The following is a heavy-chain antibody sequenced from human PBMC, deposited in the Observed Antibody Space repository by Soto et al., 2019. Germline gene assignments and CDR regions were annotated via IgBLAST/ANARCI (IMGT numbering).Heavy chain of an antibody. V-gene: IGHV3-21*01. CDR3: ARGGTYYDILTGYL. Sequence: EVRLVESGGGLVKPGGSLRLSCAASGFTFSSYSMNWVRQAPGKGLEWVSSISSSSSYIYYADSVKGRFTISRDNAKNSLYLQMNSLRAEDTAVYYCARGGTYYDILTGYLWGQGTLVTVSS. J-gene: IGHJ4*02. D-gene: IGHD3-9*01. CDR1: GFTFSSYS. CDR2: ISSSSSYI.